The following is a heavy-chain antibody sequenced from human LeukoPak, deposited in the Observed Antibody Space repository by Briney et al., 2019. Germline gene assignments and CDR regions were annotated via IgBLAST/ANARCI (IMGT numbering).Heavy chain of an antibody. V-gene: IGHV3-23*01. CDR1: GFTFSSFA. D-gene: IGHD6-13*01. J-gene: IGHJ3*02. CDR3: AKDLTSSSWAQGDAFDI. Sequence: GGSLRLSCVASGFTFSSFAMSWFRQAPGRGLEWVSAIDGSGGSTYYADSVKGRFTISRDNSKNTLYLQMNSLRAEDTAVYYCAKDLTSSSWAQGDAFDIWGQGTMVTVSS. CDR2: IDGSGGST.